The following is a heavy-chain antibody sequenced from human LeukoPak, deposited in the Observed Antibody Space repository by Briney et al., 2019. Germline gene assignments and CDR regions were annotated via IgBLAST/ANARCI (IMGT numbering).Heavy chain of an antibody. V-gene: IGHV4-59*01. CDR3: ARDCSSTSCYLPDV. J-gene: IGHJ6*04. CDR1: GGSISSYY. CDR2: IYDSGST. D-gene: IGHD2-2*01. Sequence: SETLSLTCTVSGGSISSYYWSWIRQPPGKGLEWIGYIYDSGSTNYNPSLKSRVTISLDTSKNQFSLKLTSVTAADTAVYYCARDCSSTSCYLPDVWGKGTPVTVSS.